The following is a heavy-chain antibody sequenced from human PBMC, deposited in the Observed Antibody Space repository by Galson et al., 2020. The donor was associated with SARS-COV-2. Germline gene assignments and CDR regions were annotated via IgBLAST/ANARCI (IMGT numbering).Heavy chain of an antibody. V-gene: IGHV4-59*01. CDR1: GDSISTYH. CDR2: ISDSGST. Sequence: SETLSLTCSVSGDSISTYHWSWIRQPPGKGLEWIAYISDSGSTNYRPSLRNRVTISLDTSKNQFSLKLTSVTAADTAVYYCARSSPRVSQSHDHYGMDVWGNGTTVTVSS. CDR3: ARSSPRVSQSHDHYGMDV. D-gene: IGHD2-2*01. J-gene: IGHJ6*04.